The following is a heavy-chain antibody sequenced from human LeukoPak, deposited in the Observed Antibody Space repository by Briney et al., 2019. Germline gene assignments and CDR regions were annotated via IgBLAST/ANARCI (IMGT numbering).Heavy chain of an antibody. CDR2: ISAYNGNT. D-gene: IGHD2-2*01. J-gene: IGHJ4*02. CDR1: GYTFTIYG. CDR3: ARGGGQCSSASCYQD. Sequence: ASVTVSCTASGYTFTIYGISWVRQAPGQGLEWMGWISAYNGNTNYAQKLQGRVTMTTDTSTSTAYMELRSLRSDDTAVYYCARGGGQCSSASCYQDWGQGTLVTVSS. V-gene: IGHV1-18*01.